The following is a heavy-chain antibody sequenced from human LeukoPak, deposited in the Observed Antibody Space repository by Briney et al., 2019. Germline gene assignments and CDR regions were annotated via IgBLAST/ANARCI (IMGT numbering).Heavy chain of an antibody. Sequence: SVKVSCKASGGTFSSYAISWVRQAPGQGLEWMGGIIPIFGTANYAQKFQGRVTITADESTSTAYMELSSLRSEDTAVYYCARDSEVYYGSGSYYKSDYWGQGTLVTVSS. CDR1: GGTFSSYA. J-gene: IGHJ4*02. CDR2: IIPIFGTA. V-gene: IGHV1-69*13. D-gene: IGHD3-10*01. CDR3: ARDSEVYYGSGSYYKSDY.